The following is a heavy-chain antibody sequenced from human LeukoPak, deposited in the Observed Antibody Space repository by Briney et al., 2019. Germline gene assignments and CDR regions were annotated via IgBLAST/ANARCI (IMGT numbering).Heavy chain of an antibody. Sequence: PWETLSLTCTVSGGSISSYYWSWMRQPAGKGLEWLGRIYTSGSTNYNPSLKSRVTMSVDTSKNQFSLKLSSVTAADTAVYYCASTYSSGWYFDYWGQGTLVTVSS. CDR1: GGSISSYY. J-gene: IGHJ4*02. V-gene: IGHV4-4*07. CDR2: IYTSGST. D-gene: IGHD6-19*01. CDR3: ASTYSSGWYFDY.